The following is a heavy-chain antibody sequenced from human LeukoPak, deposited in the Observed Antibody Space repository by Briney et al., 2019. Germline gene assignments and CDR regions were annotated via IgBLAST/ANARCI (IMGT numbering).Heavy chain of an antibody. D-gene: IGHD2-21*01. CDR3: ARRFIWYYGMDV. Sequence: SETLSLTCTVSGGSISSYYWSWIRQPPGKGMEWMGYIYYSGSPNYNRSLKSRVTIPVDTSKNQFSLKLSSVTAADPAVYSCARRFIWYYGMDVWGQGTTVTVSS. CDR1: GGSISSYY. CDR2: IYYSGSP. V-gene: IGHV4-59*08. J-gene: IGHJ6*02.